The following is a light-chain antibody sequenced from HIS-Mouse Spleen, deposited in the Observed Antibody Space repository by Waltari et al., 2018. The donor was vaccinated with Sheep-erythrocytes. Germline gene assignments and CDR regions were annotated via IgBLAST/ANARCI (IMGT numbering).Light chain of an antibody. CDR2: DVS. V-gene: IGLV2-11*01. J-gene: IGLJ3*02. Sequence: QSALTQPRSVSGSPGQSVTSSCTGTSSDVGGYNYVSWYQQHPGKAPKLMIYDVSKRPSGVPDRFSGSKSGNTVSLTISGLQAEDEADYYCCSYAGSYTWVFGGGTKLTVL. CDR1: SSDVGGYNY. CDR3: CSYAGSYTWV.